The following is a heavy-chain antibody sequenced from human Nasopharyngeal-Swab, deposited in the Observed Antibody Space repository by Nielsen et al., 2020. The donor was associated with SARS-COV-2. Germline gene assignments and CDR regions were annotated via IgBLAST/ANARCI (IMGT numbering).Heavy chain of an antibody. CDR2: IKQDGSEK. V-gene: IGHV3-7*01. J-gene: IGHJ4*02. D-gene: IGHD6-13*01. Sequence: WIRQPPGKGLEWVANIKQDGSEKYYVDSVKGRFTISRDNAKNSLYLQMNSLRAEDTAVYYCARDAFLGIAAAGPDYWGQGTLVTVSS. CDR3: ARDAFLGIAAAGPDY.